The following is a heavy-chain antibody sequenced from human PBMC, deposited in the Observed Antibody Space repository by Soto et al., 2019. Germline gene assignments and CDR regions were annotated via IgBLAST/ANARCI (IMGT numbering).Heavy chain of an antibody. CDR1: GFTFSSYA. J-gene: IGHJ6*02. V-gene: IGHV3-23*01. D-gene: IGHD3-3*01. CDR2: ISGSGGST. CDR3: AKDLTPPYYDFWSGYSTGNYYYGMDV. Sequence: HPGGSLRLSCAASGFTFSSYAMSWVRQAPGKGLEWVSAISGSGGSTYYADSVKGRFTISRDNSKNTLYLQMNSLRAEDTAVYYCAKDLTPPYYDFWSGYSTGNYYYGMDVWGQGTTVTVSS.